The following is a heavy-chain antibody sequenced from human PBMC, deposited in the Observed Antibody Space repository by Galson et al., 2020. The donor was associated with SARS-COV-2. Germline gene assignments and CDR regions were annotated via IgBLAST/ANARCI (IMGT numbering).Heavy chain of an antibody. CDR3: ARGLHDYGDYVTPYYFDY. J-gene: IGHJ4*02. Sequence: SQTLSLTCTVSGDSLSSSYYWGWIRQPPGEGLEWIGRIYHGGSTYSNPSLKSRVTISVDTSKNQFSLKVSSVTAADTAVYYCARGLHDYGDYVTPYYFDYWGQGTLVTVSS. V-gene: IGHV4-38-2*02. CDR1: GDSLSSSYY. CDR2: IYHGGST. D-gene: IGHD4-17*01.